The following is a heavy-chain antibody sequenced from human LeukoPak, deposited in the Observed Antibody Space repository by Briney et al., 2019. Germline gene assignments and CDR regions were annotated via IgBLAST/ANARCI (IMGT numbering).Heavy chain of an antibody. Sequence: GGSLRLSCAASGFTFSSYSMNWVRQAPGKGLEWVTVIWYDGSNKYYADSVKGRFTVSRDNSKNTLYLQMNSLRVEDTAVYYCARDSSSSSYYFDYWGQGSLVTVSS. CDR1: GFTFSSYS. V-gene: IGHV3-33*08. CDR3: ARDSSSSSYYFDY. D-gene: IGHD6-6*01. J-gene: IGHJ4*02. CDR2: IWYDGSNK.